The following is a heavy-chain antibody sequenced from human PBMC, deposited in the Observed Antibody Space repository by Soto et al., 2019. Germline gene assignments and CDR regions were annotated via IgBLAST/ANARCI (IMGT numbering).Heavy chain of an antibody. Sequence: PGGSLRLSGAASGFTFSNAWMSWVRQAPGKGLEWVGRIKSKTDGGTTDYAAPVKGRFTTSRDDSKNTLYLQMNSLKTEDTAVYYCTTDLIRYYDSSGYYRDYWRQVTLVTVSS. CDR1: GFTFSNAW. CDR3: TTDLIRYYDSSGYYRDY. D-gene: IGHD3-22*01. CDR2: IKSKTDGGTT. V-gene: IGHV3-15*01. J-gene: IGHJ4*02.